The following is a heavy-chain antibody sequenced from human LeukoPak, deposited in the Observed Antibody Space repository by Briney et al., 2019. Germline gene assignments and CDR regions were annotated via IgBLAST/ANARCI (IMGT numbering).Heavy chain of an antibody. V-gene: IGHV3-74*01. J-gene: IGHJ4*02. Sequence: PGGSLRLSCAASGFTFSSYWMHWVRQAPGKGLVWVSRINSDGSSTSYAGSVKGRFTISRDNAKNTLYLQMNSLRAEDTAVYYCARAERSLVVTANSLDYWGQGTLVTVSS. D-gene: IGHD2-21*02. CDR1: GFTFSSYW. CDR2: INSDGSST. CDR3: ARAERSLVVTANSLDY.